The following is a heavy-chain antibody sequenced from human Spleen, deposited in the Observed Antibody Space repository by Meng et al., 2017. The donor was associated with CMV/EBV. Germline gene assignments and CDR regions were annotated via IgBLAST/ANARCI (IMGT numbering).Heavy chain of an antibody. Sequence: GGSIRRDDHYWGWIRQPPGRGLEWIAYIYYTGGTYYNPSLRSRLTVSVDKSKNQFSVNLQSVTAADTAVYYCVRGALQQTAKAYFDPWGQGSLVTVSS. J-gene: IGHJ5*02. CDR1: GGSIRRDDHY. CDR3: VRGALQQTAKAYFDP. CDR2: IYYTGGT. D-gene: IGHD2-21*02. V-gene: IGHV4-30-4*08.